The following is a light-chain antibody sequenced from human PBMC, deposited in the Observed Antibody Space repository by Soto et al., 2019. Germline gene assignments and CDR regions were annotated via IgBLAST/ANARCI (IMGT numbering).Light chain of an antibody. Sequence: QSVLTQPPSVSAAPGQKVTISCSGSSSNIGGNSVSWYRQLPGAAPKLLIYDDNKRPSGISDRFSGSKSGTSSTLGISGVQAWDEADYYCGSGDSSLSAYVFVTGTKVTVL. J-gene: IGLJ1*01. CDR3: GSGDSSLSAYV. V-gene: IGLV1-51*01. CDR1: SSNIGGNS. CDR2: DDN.